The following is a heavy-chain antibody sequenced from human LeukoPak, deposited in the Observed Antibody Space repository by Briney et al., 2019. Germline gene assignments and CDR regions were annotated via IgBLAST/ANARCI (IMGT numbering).Heavy chain of an antibody. CDR2: IYYSGST. Sequence: SETLSLTRTVSGGSISSSSYYWGWIRQPPGKGLEWIGSIYYSGSTYYNPSLKSRVTISVDTSKNQFSLKLSSVTAADTAVYYCARPRRRQLVGSWFDPWGRGTLVTVSS. CDR1: GGSISSSSYY. J-gene: IGHJ5*02. D-gene: IGHD6-6*01. V-gene: IGHV4-39*01. CDR3: ARPRRRQLVGSWFDP.